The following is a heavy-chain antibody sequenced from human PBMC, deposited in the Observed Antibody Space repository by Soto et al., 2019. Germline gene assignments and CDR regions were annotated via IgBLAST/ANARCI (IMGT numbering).Heavy chain of an antibody. J-gene: IGHJ5*01. V-gene: IGHV1-18*04. Sequence: ASVKVSCKASGYTSADFGISWVRQAPGQGLEWMGWVSGNSGASNPAPKVQGRITMTLDTSTGVSYMALRSLRSDDTAIYYCVRDQKYFRVNGNWFDSWGQGTLVTVSS. CDR1: GYTSADFG. D-gene: IGHD2-2*01. CDR3: VRDQKYFRVNGNWFDS. CDR2: VSGNSGAS.